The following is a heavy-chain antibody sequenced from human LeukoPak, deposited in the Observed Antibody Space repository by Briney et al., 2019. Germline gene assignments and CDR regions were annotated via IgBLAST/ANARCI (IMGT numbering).Heavy chain of an antibody. CDR2: INHSGST. D-gene: IGHD1-26*01. V-gene: IGHV4-34*01. J-gene: IGHJ4*02. Sequence: KPSETLSLTCAVYGGSFGGYYWSWIRQPPGKGLEWIGEINHSGSTNYNPSLKSRVTISVDTSKNQFSLKLSSVTAADTAVYYCARGLGATGFYWGQGTLVTVSS. CDR3: ARGLGATGFY. CDR1: GGSFGGYY.